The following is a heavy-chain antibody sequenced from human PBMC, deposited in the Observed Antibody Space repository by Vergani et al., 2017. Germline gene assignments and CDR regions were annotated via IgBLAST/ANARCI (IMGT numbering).Heavy chain of an antibody. CDR1: GGSISSGSYY. CDR2: IYTSGST. V-gene: IGHV4-61*02. CDR3: ARGRGLYSYGSLYFDY. Sequence: QVQLQESGPGLVKPSQTLSLTCTVSGGSISSGSYYWSWIRQPAGKGLEWIGRIYTSGSTNYNPSLKSRVTISVDTSKNQFSLKLSSVTAADTAVYYCARGRGLYSYGSLYFDYWGQGTLVTVSS. D-gene: IGHD5-18*01. J-gene: IGHJ4*02.